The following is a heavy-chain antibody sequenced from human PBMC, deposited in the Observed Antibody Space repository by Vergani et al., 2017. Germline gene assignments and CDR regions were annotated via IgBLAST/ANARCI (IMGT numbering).Heavy chain of an antibody. J-gene: IGHJ6*02. Sequence: EVQLSESGGGLVQPGGSLRLSCAASGFTFSSYAMSWVRQAPGKGLEWVSAISGSGGSTYYADSVKGRFTISRDNSKNTLYLQMNSLRAEDTAVYYCAKSPKNYDFWSGYLGPYGMDVWGQGTTVTVSS. CDR1: GFTFSSYA. CDR2: ISGSGGST. V-gene: IGHV3-23*01. CDR3: AKSPKNYDFWSGYLGPYGMDV. D-gene: IGHD3-3*01.